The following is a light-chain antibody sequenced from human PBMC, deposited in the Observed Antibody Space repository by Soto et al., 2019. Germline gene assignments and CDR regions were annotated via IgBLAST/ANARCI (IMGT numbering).Light chain of an antibody. V-gene: IGLV6-57*04. CDR1: SGSIASNY. Sequence: NFMLTQPHSVSESPGKTVTISCTRSSGSIASNYVQWYQQRPGSAPTTVIYEDNQRPSGVPDRFSGSIDSSSNSASLTISGLKTEDVADYYCQSYDSSNRVFGGGTQLTVL. J-gene: IGLJ2*01. CDR2: EDN. CDR3: QSYDSSNRV.